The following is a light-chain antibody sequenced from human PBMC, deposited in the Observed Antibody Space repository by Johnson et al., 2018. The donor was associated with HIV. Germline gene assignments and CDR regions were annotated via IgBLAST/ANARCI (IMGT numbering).Light chain of an antibody. CDR3: GTWDSGLSGYV. CDR2: DNN. Sequence: QSVLTQPPSVSAAPGQKVTISCSGSSPNIGNNYVSWYQQLPGTAPKLLIYDNNKRPSGIPDRFSGSKSGTSATLGITGLQTGDEADYYCGTWDSGLSGYVFGTGTKVTV. J-gene: IGLJ1*01. V-gene: IGLV1-51*01. CDR1: SPNIGNNY.